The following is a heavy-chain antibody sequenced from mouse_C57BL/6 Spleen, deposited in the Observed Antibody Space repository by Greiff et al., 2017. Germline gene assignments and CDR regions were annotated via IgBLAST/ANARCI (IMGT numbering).Heavy chain of an antibody. CDR3: ARNPPCSYGFDY. CDR2: IWSGGST. Sequence: VQLQESGPGLVQPSQSLSITCTVSGFSLTSYGVHWVRQSPGKGLEWLGVIWSGGSTDYNAAFISRLSISKDNSKSQVFFKRNSLQADDTAIYYCARNPPCSYGFDYWGQGTTLTVSS. J-gene: IGHJ2*01. V-gene: IGHV2-2*01. D-gene: IGHD1-1*01. CDR1: GFSLTSYG.